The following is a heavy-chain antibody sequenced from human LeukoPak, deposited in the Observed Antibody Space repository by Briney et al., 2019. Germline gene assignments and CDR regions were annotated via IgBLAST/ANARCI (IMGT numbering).Heavy chain of an antibody. CDR3: AKESGKFDY. V-gene: IGHV3-43*02. J-gene: IGHJ4*02. Sequence: GGSLRLSCVASGLPIADFAMHWVRRAPGKGLEWVSLISGDGVSTFYADSVKGRFSISRDNSKNSLYLEMNSLRTEDAAMYYCAKESGKFDYWGQGTLVAVSS. CDR1: GLPIADFA. CDR2: ISGDGVST.